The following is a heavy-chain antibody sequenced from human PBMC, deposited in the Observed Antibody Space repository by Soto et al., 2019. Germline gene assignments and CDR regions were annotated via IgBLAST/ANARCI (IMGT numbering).Heavy chain of an antibody. V-gene: IGHV4-59*01. CDR3: ARGVTIFGVVIKKYYYYYMDV. CDR1: GGSISSYY. Sequence: SETLSLTCTVSGGSISSYYWSWIRQPPGKGLEWFGYIYYSGSTNYNPSLKSRVTISVDTSKNQFSLKLGSVTAADTAVYYCARGVTIFGVVIKKYYYYYMDVWGKGTTVTVSS. J-gene: IGHJ6*03. D-gene: IGHD3-3*01. CDR2: IYYSGST.